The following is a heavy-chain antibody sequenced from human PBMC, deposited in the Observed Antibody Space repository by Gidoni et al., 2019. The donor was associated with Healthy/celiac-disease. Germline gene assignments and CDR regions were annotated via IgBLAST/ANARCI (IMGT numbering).Heavy chain of an antibody. CDR2: IYYSGGT. D-gene: IGHD6-19*01. J-gene: IGHJ5*02. CDR3: ARRIAVAGRGNWFDP. CDR1: GGSISSSSYY. Sequence: QLQLQESGPGLVKPSETLSLPCTVSGGSISSSSYYWGWLRQPPGKGLAWIGSIYYSGGTYYNPSRKSRVTISVDTSKNQFSLKLSSVTAADTAVYYCARRIAVAGRGNWFDPWGQGTLVTVSS. V-gene: IGHV4-39*01.